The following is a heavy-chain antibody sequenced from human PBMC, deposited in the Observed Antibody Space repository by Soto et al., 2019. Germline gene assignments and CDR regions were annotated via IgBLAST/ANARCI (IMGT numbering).Heavy chain of an antibody. CDR3: ARGLVIRPYYYHGMDV. J-gene: IGHJ6*02. D-gene: IGHD3-9*01. CDR2: ISSIGST. V-gene: IGHV4-30-4*01. CDR1: GGSISSGDYF. Sequence: QVQLQESGPGLVKPSQTLSLTCTVSGGSISSGDYFWSWIRQSPGKGLEWIGYISSIGSTYYNPSLKSRVSVSRDTSKNQFSLKLSSVTITDTAVYYCARGLVIRPYYYHGMDVWDQGTTVTVSS.